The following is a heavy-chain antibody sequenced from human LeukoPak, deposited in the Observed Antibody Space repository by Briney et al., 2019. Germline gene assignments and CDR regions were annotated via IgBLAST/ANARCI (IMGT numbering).Heavy chain of an antibody. CDR3: ARGEWLNYFVY. CDR1: GGSISSYY. D-gene: IGHD5-12*01. J-gene: IGHJ4*02. Sequence: PSETLSLTCTVSGGSISSYYWSWVRQPPGKGLEWVGYIYYSGSTNYNPSLKSRVTISVDTSKNQFSLKLSSVTAADTAVYYCARGEWLNYFVYCGQGTLVTVSS. CDR2: IYYSGST. V-gene: IGHV4-59*01.